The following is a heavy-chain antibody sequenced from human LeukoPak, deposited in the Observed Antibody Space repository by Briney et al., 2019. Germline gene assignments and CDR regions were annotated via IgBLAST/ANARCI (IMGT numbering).Heavy chain of an antibody. D-gene: IGHD3-10*01. CDR1: GGSISSSSYY. Sequence: SETLSLTCTVSGGSISSSSYYWAWIRQPPGKGLEWIGSIYYSGSTYYNPSLKSRVTISVDTSKNQFSLKLNSVTAADTAVYYCARGSGSNDYWGQGTLVTVSS. CDR2: IYYSGST. J-gene: IGHJ4*02. V-gene: IGHV4-39*01. CDR3: ARGSGSNDY.